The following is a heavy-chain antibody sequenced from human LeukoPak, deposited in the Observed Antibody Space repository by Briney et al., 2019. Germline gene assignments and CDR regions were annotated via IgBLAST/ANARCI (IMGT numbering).Heavy chain of an antibody. V-gene: IGHV4-34*01. CDR3: ARHIAAAGRDFDY. CDR2: INHSGST. Sequence: SETLSLTCAVYGGSFSGYYWSWIRQPPGKGLEWIGEINHSGSTNYNPSLKSRVTISVDTSKNQFSLKLSSVTAADTAVYYCARHIAAAGRDFDYWGQGTLVTVSS. CDR1: GGSFSGYY. J-gene: IGHJ4*02. D-gene: IGHD6-13*01.